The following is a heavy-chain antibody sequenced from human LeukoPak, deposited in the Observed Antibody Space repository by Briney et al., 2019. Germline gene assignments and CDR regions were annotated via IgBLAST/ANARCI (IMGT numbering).Heavy chain of an antibody. CDR2: IFPDDSDT. CDR1: GYTFTNYW. D-gene: IGHD6-6*01. V-gene: IGHV5-51*01. Sequence: GESLKISCKTSGYTFTNYWIGWVRQMPGKGLEWMGIIFPDDSDTRYSPSFQRQVTISADKSVNTAYLQWSSQKASDTAIYFCARREYSSSSFHFDSWGQGTRVIVSS. CDR3: ARREYSSSSFHFDS. J-gene: IGHJ4*02.